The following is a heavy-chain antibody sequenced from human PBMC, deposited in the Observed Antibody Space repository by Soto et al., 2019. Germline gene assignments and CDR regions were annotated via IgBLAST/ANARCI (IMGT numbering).Heavy chain of an antibody. V-gene: IGHV4-39*02. CDR2: IYYSGST. J-gene: IGHJ5*02. CDR1: GGSISSSSYY. Sequence: QLQLQESGPGLVKPSETLSLTCTVSGGSISSSSYYWGWIRQPPGKGLEWIGSIYYSGSTYYNPSLKSRVTISVDTSKNHFSLKLSSVTAADTAVYYCARNNFDWLFGGPWGQGTLVTVSS. CDR3: ARNNFDWLFGGP. D-gene: IGHD3-9*01.